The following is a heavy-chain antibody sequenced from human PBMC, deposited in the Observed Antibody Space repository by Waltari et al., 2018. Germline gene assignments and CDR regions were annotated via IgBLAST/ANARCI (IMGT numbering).Heavy chain of an antibody. Sequence: EVQLVESGGGLVQPGRSLRRSRTTSGFTFANYAMTWVRQAPGKGLEWVGFIRHKGYGGTAEYAASVKGRFTISRDDSKNTAYLQMNSLKTEDSAVYYCTRSEVLVAGRYYYHMDVWGKGTTVTVSS. CDR1: GFTFANYA. CDR3: TRSEVLVAGRYYYHMDV. J-gene: IGHJ6*03. D-gene: IGHD2-15*01. CDR2: IRHKGYGGTA. V-gene: IGHV3-49*04.